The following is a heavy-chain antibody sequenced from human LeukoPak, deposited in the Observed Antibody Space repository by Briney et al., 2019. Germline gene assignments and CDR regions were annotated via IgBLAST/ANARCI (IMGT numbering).Heavy chain of an antibody. V-gene: IGHV3-53*01. Sequence: GGSLRLSCAASGFIVSSNYMSWVGQAPGKGLEWVSVISSGGNTYYADSVKGRFTISRDISKNTLYLQMNGLRAEDTAVYYCAREVRGYYFDYWGQGTLVTVSS. D-gene: IGHD3-22*01. CDR1: GFIVSSNY. J-gene: IGHJ4*02. CDR2: ISSGGNT. CDR3: AREVRGYYFDY.